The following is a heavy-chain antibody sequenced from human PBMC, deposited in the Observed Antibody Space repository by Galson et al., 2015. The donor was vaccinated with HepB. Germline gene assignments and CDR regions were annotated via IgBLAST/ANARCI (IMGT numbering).Heavy chain of an antibody. D-gene: IGHD6-13*01. V-gene: IGHV3-11*05. CDR2: ISSRSRYT. CDR3: ARDNVIAAAGTSLLYYYGMDV. J-gene: IGHJ6*02. Sequence: SLRLSCAASGFTLSDNYMSWIRQAPGKGLEWVSYISSRSRYTNYADSVKGRFTISRDNAKNSLYLQMNSLRAEDTAVYYCARDNVIAAAGTSLLYYYGMDVWGQGTTVTVSS. CDR1: GFTLSDNY.